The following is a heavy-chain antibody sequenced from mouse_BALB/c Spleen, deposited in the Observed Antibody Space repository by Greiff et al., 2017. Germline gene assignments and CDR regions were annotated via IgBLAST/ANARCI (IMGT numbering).Heavy chain of an antibody. CDR3: ARREGYRAPFAY. CDR2: INPGSGGT. J-gene: IGHJ3*01. CDR1: GYAFTNYL. D-gene: IGHD2-14*01. V-gene: IGHV1-54*01. Sequence: QVQLQQSGAELVRPGTSVKVSCKASGYAFTNYLIEWVKQRPGQGLEWIGVINPGSGGTNYNEKFKGKATLTADKSSSTAYMQLSSLTSDDSAVYFCARREGYRAPFAYWGQGTLVTVSA.